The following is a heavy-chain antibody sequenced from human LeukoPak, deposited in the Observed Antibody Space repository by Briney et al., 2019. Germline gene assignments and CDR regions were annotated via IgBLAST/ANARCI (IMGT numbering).Heavy chain of an antibody. Sequence: SETLSLTCTVSGGSISSSRYYWGWIRQPPRKGLEWIGSMYYSGSTYYNPSLKSRVTISVDTSKNQFSLKLSSVTAADTAVYYCARGDYDFWSGYYEKSANCWFDPWGQGTLVTVSS. CDR1: GGSISSSRYY. CDR3: ARGDYDFWSGYYEKSANCWFDP. CDR2: MYYSGST. D-gene: IGHD3-3*01. V-gene: IGHV4-39*07. J-gene: IGHJ5*02.